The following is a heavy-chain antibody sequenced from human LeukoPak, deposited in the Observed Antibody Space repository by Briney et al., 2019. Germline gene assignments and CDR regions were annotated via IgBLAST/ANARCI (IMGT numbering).Heavy chain of an antibody. CDR2: ISYDGSNK. CDR3: AKIAARPPFYMDV. Sequence: PRGSLRLSCAASGFTFNHYAMHWVRQAPGKGLEWVAVISYDGSNKYHADSVKGRLTISRDNSKNTLYLQMNSLRAEDTAVYYCAKIAARPPFYMDVWGKGTTVTVSS. V-gene: IGHV3-30-3*01. CDR1: GFTFNHYA. J-gene: IGHJ6*03. D-gene: IGHD6-6*01.